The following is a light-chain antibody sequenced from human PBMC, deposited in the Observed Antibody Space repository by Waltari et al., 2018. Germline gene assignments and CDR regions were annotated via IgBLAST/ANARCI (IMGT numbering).Light chain of an antibody. V-gene: IGLV3-21*02. Sequence: SYVLTHPPSVSVAPGQTARITREGNNIGSKSDTWSQQNPGQAPVLVVYDDSDRPSGIPERFSGSNSGNTATLSISRVDAGDEADYYCQVCDNSGDRVVFGGGTKLTVL. J-gene: IGLJ2*01. CDR3: QVCDNSGDRVV. CDR1: NIGSKS. CDR2: DDS.